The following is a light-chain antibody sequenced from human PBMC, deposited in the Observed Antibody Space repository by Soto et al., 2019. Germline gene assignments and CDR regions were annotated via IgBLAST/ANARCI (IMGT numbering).Light chain of an antibody. CDR1: SSDIGAYNF. V-gene: IGLV2-14*03. Sequence: QSALTQPASVSGSPGQSITISCTGTSSDIGAYNFVSWYQQHPGKAPKLMLYDVNILPSGVSNRFSGSKSGNTASLTISGLQAKDEADYYYTAWTTSTTMIFGGGTKVTVL. CDR2: DVN. CDR3: TAWTTSTTMI. J-gene: IGLJ2*01.